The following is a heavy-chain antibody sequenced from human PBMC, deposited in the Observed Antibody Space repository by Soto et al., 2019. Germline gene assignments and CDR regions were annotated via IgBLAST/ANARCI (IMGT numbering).Heavy chain of an antibody. CDR1: GYTFTNYG. V-gene: IGHV1-18*01. CDR2: ISCSNGDA. J-gene: IGHJ4*02. Sequence: QVQLVQTGAEVKEPGASVKVSCKASGYTFTNYGISWVRQAPGQGLEWMGWISCSNGDANYVQSLRGRVTMTTDTSTSSVYMELRSLRADDTAVYYCARDGDGSGRHYEYWGQGTLVTVSS. CDR3: ARDGDGSGRHYEY. D-gene: IGHD3-10*01.